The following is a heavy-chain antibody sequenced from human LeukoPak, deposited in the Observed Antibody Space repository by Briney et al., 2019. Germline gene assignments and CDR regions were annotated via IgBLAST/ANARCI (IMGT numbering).Heavy chain of an antibody. CDR3: ARDGLDSSATNWYFDL. D-gene: IGHD3-22*01. V-gene: IGHV3-21*01. J-gene: IGHJ2*01. CDR2: ISSSSSYI. CDR1: GFTFSSYS. Sequence: GGSLRLSCAASGFTFSSYSMNWVRQAPGKGLEWVSSISSSSSYIYYADSVKGRFTISRDIAKNSLYLQMNSLRAEDTAVYYCARDGLDSSATNWYFDLWGRGTLVTVSS.